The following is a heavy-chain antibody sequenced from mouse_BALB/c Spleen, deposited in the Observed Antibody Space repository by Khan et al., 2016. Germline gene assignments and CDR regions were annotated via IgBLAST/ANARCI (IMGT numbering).Heavy chain of an antibody. CDR1: GFDFSRYW. V-gene: IGHV4-1*02. D-gene: IGHD1-2*01. CDR2: INPDSSTI. CDR3: TSLHYYGLFAY. Sequence: EVQLLESGGGLVQPGGSLKLSCAASGFDFSRYWMSWVRQAPGKGLEWIGEINPDSSTINYTPSLKNKFIISRDNAKNTLYLQMSKVRSEDTALYYCTSLHYYGLFAYWGQGTLVTVSA. J-gene: IGHJ3*01.